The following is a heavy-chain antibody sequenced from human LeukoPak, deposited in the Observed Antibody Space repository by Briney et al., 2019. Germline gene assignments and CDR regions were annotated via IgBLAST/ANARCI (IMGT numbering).Heavy chain of an antibody. D-gene: IGHD6-13*01. V-gene: IGHV4-39*01. Sequence: SETLSLTCTVSGGSISSSSYYWGWIRQPPGKGLEWIGTIYRTGSTYYNPSLKSRVTISVDTSKNQFSLQLTSVTAADTAVYYCARYLSIAAAGGDYWGQGTLVTVSS. CDR2: IYRTGST. J-gene: IGHJ4*02. CDR1: GGSISSSSYY. CDR3: ARYLSIAAAGGDY.